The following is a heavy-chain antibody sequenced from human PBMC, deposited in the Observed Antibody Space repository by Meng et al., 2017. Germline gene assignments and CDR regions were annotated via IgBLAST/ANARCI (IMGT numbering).Heavy chain of an antibody. CDR1: GFTFSSYG. J-gene: IGHJ4*01. V-gene: IGHV3-33*06. CDR3: AKVGATMVRGVIMGNYFAY. Sequence: GESLKISCAASGFTFSSYGMHWVRQAPGKGLEWVAVIWYDGSNKYYADSVKGRFTISRDNSKDTLYLQMNSLRAEDTAVYYCAKVGATMVRGVIMGNYFAYWGQGNRVNGAS. D-gene: IGHD3-10*01. CDR2: IWYDGSNK.